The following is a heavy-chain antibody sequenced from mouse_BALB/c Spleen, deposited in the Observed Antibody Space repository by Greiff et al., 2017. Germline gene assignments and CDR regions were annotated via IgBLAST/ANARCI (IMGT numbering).Heavy chain of an antibody. CDR2: IWAGGST. V-gene: IGHV2-9*02. D-gene: IGHD2-14*01. CDR1: GFSLTSYG. J-gene: IGHJ3*01. Sequence: VMLVESGPGLVAPSQSLSITCTVSGFSLTSYGVHWVRQPPGKGLEWLGVIWAGGSTNYNSALMSRLSISKDNSKSQVFLKMNSLQTDDTAMYYCARDGDYRYGWFAYWGQGTLVTVSA. CDR3: ARDGDYRYGWFAY.